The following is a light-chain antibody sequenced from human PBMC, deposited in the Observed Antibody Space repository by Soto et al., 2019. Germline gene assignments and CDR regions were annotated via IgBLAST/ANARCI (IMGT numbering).Light chain of an antibody. J-gene: IGLJ1*01. CDR2: EVS. CDR3: GSYSTSSSFYV. Sequence: QSALTQPASVSGSPGQSITISCIGTGSDVGGFNFVSWYQKHSGKAPKLMIYEVSNRPSGIYNRFSGSKSGSTAALTISGRQGEDEADYYCGSYSTSSSFYVFGTGTKLTVL. CDR1: GSDVGGFNF. V-gene: IGLV2-14*01.